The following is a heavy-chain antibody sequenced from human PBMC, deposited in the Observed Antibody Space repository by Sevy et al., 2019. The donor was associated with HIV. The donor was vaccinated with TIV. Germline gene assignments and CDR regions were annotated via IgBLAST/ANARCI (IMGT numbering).Heavy chain of an antibody. Sequence: SETLSLTCAVSGGSISSGGYSWSWIRQPPGKGLEWIGYIYHSGSTYYNPSLKSRVTISVDRSKNQFSLKLSSVTAADTAVYYCARGVYCSSTSCSPPIPQGGSGYVRTYYYYGMDVWGQGTTVTVSS. J-gene: IGHJ6*02. CDR1: GGSISSGGYS. CDR2: IYHSGST. D-gene: IGHD2-2*01. V-gene: IGHV4-30-2*01. CDR3: ARGVYCSSTSCSPPIPQGGSGYVRTYYYYGMDV.